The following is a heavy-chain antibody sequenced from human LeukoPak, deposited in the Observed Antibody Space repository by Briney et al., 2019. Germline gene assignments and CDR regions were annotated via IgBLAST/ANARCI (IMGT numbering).Heavy chain of an antibody. CDR1: RFTFSSYG. CDR3: ASQGLDSTTWYFDY. J-gene: IGHJ4*01. CDR2: ISYDGNNK. Sequence: PGGSLRLSCAASRFTFSSYGMHWVRQAPGKGLEWVAVISYDGNNKYYADSVKGRFTISRDNSKNTLYLQMNSLRAEDTAIYYCASQGLDSTTWYFDYWGHGTLVTVSS. V-gene: IGHV3-30*03. D-gene: IGHD2-2*01.